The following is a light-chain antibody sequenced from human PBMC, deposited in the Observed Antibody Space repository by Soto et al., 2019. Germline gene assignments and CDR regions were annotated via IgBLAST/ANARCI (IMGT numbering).Light chain of an antibody. V-gene: IGLV2-14*03. Sequence: QSALTQPASVSVSPGQSITISCTGTSSDIGAYNYVSWYRQHPGKAPQLLIYDVNNRPSGVSHRFSGSKSGNTASLTISGLQSEDEADYFCTSYTGSNTLEVFGPGTKVTVL. CDR3: TSYTGSNTLEV. J-gene: IGLJ1*01. CDR1: SSDIGAYNY. CDR2: DVN.